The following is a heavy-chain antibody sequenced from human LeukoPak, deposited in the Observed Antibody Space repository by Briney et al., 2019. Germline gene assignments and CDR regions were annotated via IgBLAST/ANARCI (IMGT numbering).Heavy chain of an antibody. Sequence: GGSLRLSCAASGFTFSSYAMHWVRQAPGKGLEWVAVISYDGSNKYYADSVKGRFTISRDNSKNTLYLQMNSLRAEDTAVYYCASAVLRYFDWLLYPTPLDYWGQGTLVTVSS. CDR1: GFTFSSYA. J-gene: IGHJ4*02. CDR3: ASAVLRYFDWLLYPTPLDY. CDR2: ISYDGSNK. V-gene: IGHV3-30-3*01. D-gene: IGHD3-9*01.